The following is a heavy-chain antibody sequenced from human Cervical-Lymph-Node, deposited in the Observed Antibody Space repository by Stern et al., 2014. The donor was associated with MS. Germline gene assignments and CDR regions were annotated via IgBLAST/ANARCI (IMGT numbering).Heavy chain of an antibody. CDR2: VNANGGSA. J-gene: IGHJ6*02. CDR1: GYTFLRYY. Sequence: QDQLVQSGAQVKKPGASVKVSCKGSGYTFLRYYIHWVRQAPGQGLEWMGIVNANGGSARYAQKFQGRVPMASDTSTSTVSMELSSLRSEDTAVYYCATLYDSSGNYGMEVWGQGTTVIVSS. D-gene: IGHD5/OR15-5a*01. CDR3: ATLYDSSGNYGMEV. V-gene: IGHV1-46*01.